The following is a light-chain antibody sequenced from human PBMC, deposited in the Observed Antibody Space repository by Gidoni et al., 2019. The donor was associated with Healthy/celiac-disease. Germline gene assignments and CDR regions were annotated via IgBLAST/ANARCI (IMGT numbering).Light chain of an antibody. J-gene: IGKJ4*01. V-gene: IGKV3-20*01. CDR3: QQYGSSRLT. CDR2: GAS. Sequence: EIVLTQSPGTLSLSPGERATLSCRASPSVSSSYLAWYQQKPGQAPRLLIYGASSRATGLPDRFSGSGSGTDFTLTISRLEPEDFAVYYCQQYGSSRLTFGGGTKVEIK. CDR1: PSVSSSY.